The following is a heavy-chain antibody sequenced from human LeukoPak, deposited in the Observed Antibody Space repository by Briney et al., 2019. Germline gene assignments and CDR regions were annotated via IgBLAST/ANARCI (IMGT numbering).Heavy chain of an antibody. CDR2: IIPIFGTA. V-gene: IGHV1-69*06. J-gene: IGHJ6*03. CDR1: GGTFSSYA. Sequence: GASVKVSCKASGGTFSSYAISWVRQAPGQGLEWMGGIIPIFGTANYAQKFQGRVTITADKSTSTAYMELSSLRSEDTAVYYCAREFLTRDLPDYYYYYMDVWGKGTTVTVSS. CDR3: AREFLTRDLPDYYYYYMDV. D-gene: IGHD3-3*01.